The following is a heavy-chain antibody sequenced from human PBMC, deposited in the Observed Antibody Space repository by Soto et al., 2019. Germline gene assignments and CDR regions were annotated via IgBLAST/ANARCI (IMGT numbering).Heavy chain of an antibody. D-gene: IGHD5-18*01. CDR1: GFTVSSNY. CDR3: ARLQVNSYGIPDAFDI. V-gene: IGHV3-53*04. CDR2: IYSGGST. Sequence: EVQLVESGGGLVQPGGSLRLSCAASGFTVSSNYMSWVRQAPGKGLEWVSVIYSGGSTYYADSVKGRFTISRHNSKNTLYLQMNSLGAEDTAVYYCARLQVNSYGIPDAFDIWGQGTMVTVSS. J-gene: IGHJ3*02.